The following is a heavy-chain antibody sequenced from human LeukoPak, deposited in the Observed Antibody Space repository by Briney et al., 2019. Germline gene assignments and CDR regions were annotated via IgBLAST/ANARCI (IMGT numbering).Heavy chain of an antibody. D-gene: IGHD5-18*01. Sequence: ASVKVSCKASGYTFTSYGISWVRQAPGQGLEWMGWISAYNGNTNYAQKLQGRVTMTTDTSTSTAYMELSSLRSEDTAVYYCARAPRGYSYYGMDVWGQGTTVTVSS. CDR2: ISAYNGNT. J-gene: IGHJ6*02. V-gene: IGHV1-18*01. CDR1: GYTFTSYG. CDR3: ARAPRGYSYYGMDV.